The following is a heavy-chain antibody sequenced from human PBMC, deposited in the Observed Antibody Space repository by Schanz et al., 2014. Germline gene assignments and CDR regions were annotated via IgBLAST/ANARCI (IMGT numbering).Heavy chain of an antibody. D-gene: IGHD1-26*01. J-gene: IGHJ2*01. Sequence: EVQLVESGGGLIQPGGSLRLSCAVSGFSVSTNYMSWVRQAPGKGLEWVSGISGSGVITYYEDSVKGRFTISRDNSKNTLYLQMNNLRAEDTAVYYCPREMGSALLRYFDLWGRGTLVTVSS. CDR2: SGSGVIT. CDR1: GFSVSTNY. V-gene: IGHV3-53*01. CDR3: PREMGSALLRYFDL.